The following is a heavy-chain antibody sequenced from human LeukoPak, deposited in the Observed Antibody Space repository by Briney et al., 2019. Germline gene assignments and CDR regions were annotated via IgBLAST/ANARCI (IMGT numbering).Heavy chain of an antibody. J-gene: IGHJ3*02. CDR3: ARLGSSGYSDAFDI. CDR2: INHSGST. V-gene: IGHV4-34*01. Sequence: SETLSLTCAVYGGSFSGYYWSWIRQPPGKGLEWIGEINHSGSTNYNPSLKSRVTISVDTSKNQFSLKLSSVTAADTAVYYCARLGSSGYSDAFDIWGQGTMVTVSS. CDR1: GGSFSGYY. D-gene: IGHD3-22*01.